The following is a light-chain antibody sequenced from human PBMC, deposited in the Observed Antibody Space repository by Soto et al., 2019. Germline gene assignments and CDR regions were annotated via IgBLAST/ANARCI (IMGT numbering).Light chain of an antibody. J-gene: IGLJ1*01. CDR3: CSYAGSSTFPYV. CDR2: EVS. CDR1: SSDVGSYNL. V-gene: IGLV2-23*02. Sequence: QSALTQPASVSVSPGQSITISCTGTSSDVGSYNLVSWYQQHPGKAPKLMIYEVSKRPSGVSNRFSGSKSGNTASLTISGLQAEDEADYYCCSYAGSSTFPYVFGTGTKLTVL.